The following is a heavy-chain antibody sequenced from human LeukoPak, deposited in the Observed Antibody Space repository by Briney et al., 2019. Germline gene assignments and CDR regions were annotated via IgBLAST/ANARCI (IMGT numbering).Heavy chain of an antibody. CDR1: GGSISSGGYY. D-gene: IGHD1-1*01. CDR3: ARGWRSYYYGMDV. V-gene: IGHV4-31*03. CDR2: IYYSGST. J-gene: IGHJ6*02. Sequence: PSQTLSLTCTVSGGSISSGGYYWSWIRQHPGKGLEWIGYIYYSGSTYYNPSLKSRVTISVDTSKNQFSLKLSSVTAADTAVYYCARGWRSYYYGMDVWGQGTTVTVSS.